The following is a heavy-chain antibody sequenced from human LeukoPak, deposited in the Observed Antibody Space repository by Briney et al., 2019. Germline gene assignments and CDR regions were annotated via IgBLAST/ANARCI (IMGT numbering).Heavy chain of an antibody. CDR1: GCTFTSYG. CDR2: ISTYNGNT. Sequence: ASVKVSCKASGCTFTSYGISLVRQAPGQGLEWMGWISTYNGNTNYAQKLQGRVTMTTDTSTSTAYMELRSLRSVHTDMYYFTRPQTTQLCPYDAFVRWRQGPMVTVSS. D-gene: IGHD5-18*01. J-gene: IGHJ3*02. V-gene: IGHV1-18*01. CDR3: TRPQTTQLCPYDAFVR.